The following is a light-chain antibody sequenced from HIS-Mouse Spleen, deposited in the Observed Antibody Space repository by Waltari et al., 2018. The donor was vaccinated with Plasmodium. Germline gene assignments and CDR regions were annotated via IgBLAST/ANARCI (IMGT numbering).Light chain of an antibody. Sequence: QSALTPPPSASGSHGPSTTTSCTRTSSDGGGYNFVSWYQQPPGKAPKLMIYESSKRPSGVPDRFSGSKSGNTASLTVSGLQAEDEADYYCSAYAGSNTLVFGGGTKLTVL. CDR1: SSDGGGYNF. CDR3: SAYAGSNTLV. V-gene: IGLV2-8*01. CDR2: ESS. J-gene: IGLJ2*01.